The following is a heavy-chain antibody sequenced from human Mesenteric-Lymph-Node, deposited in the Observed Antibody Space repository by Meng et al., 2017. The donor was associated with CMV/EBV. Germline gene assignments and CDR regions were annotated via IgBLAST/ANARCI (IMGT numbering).Heavy chain of an antibody. CDR1: GFTFSSYG. D-gene: IGHD3-22*01. Sequence: GGSLRLSCAASGFTFSSYGMHWVRQAPGKGPEWVAFIRYDGSNKYYADSVKGRFTISRDNSKNMLYVQLNSLRAEDTAVYYCAAWLLPPNYYGMDVWGQGTTVTVSS. CDR3: AAWLLPPNYYGMDV. V-gene: IGHV3-30*02. J-gene: IGHJ6*02. CDR2: IRYDGSNK.